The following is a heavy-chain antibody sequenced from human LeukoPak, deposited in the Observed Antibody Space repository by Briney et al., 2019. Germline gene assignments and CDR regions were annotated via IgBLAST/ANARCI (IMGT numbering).Heavy chain of an antibody. CDR1: GFTFSSYE. D-gene: IGHD2-15*01. J-gene: IGHJ3*02. Sequence: PGGSLRLSCAASGFTFSSYEMNWVRQAPGKGLEWVSYISSSGSTIYYADPVKGRFTISRDNPKNSLYLQMNSLSAEERAVYYCARDCGGGSCYGPYDAFDIWGQGTMVTVSS. CDR3: ARDCGGGSCYGPYDAFDI. V-gene: IGHV3-48*03. CDR2: ISSSGSTI.